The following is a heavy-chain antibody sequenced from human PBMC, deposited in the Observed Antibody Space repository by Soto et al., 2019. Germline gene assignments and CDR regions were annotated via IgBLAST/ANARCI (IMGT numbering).Heavy chain of an antibody. D-gene: IGHD6-19*01. CDR3: ARGSGYSSGWSPFDY. CDR1: GYTFTSYA. J-gene: IGHJ4*02. CDR2: INAGNGNT. Sequence: ASVKVSCKASGYTFTSYAMHWVRQAPGQRLEWMGWINAGNGNTKYSQKFQGRVTITRDTSASTAYMELSSLRSEDTAVYYCARGSGYSSGWSPFDYWGQGTLVTVSS. V-gene: IGHV1-3*01.